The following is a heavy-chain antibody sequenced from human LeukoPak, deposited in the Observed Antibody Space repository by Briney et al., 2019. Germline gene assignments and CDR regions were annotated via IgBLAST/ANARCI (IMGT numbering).Heavy chain of an antibody. CDR2: IRQDGDTK. Sequence: PGGSLRLSCAASGFPFNAYWMTWVRQAPGKGLEWVANIRQDGDTKYYVDSVKGRFTISRDNAKNSLYLQMNSLRAEDTAIYYCARDNSGWSRDYWGQGTLVTVSS. CDR1: GFPFNAYW. D-gene: IGHD6-19*01. J-gene: IGHJ4*02. CDR3: ARDNSGWSRDY. V-gene: IGHV3-7*01.